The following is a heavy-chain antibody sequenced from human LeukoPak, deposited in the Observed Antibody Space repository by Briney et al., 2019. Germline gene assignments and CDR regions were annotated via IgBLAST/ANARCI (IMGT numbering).Heavy chain of an antibody. CDR3: ARGYGSSWFYFDY. J-gene: IGHJ4*02. D-gene: IGHD6-13*01. V-gene: IGHV3-74*01. CDR1: GLTFSASW. Sequence: GGSLRLSCAASGLTFSASWMHWVRRVPGKGLVWVSRISADGSSFSYADSVKGRFTTSRDNAKNTVYLQMNSLRAEDTAVYHCARGYGSSWFYFDYWGQGTPITVSS. CDR2: ISADGSSF.